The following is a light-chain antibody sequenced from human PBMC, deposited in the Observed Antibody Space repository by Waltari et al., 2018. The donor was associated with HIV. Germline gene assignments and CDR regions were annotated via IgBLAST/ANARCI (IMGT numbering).Light chain of an antibody. Sequence: QSALTQPASVSGSIGQSITISCTGTSSDVGSYNLVSWYQHHPGKAPKLIIYEVYKRPSGFSNRFSGSKSGNTASLTVSGLQAEDEADYYCCSYAGSSIPFGGGTKLTVL. J-gene: IGLJ2*01. CDR2: EVY. CDR3: CSYAGSSIP. V-gene: IGLV2-23*02. CDR1: SSDVGSYNL.